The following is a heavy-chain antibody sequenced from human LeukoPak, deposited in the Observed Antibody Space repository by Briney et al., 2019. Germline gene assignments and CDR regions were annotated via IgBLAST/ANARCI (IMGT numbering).Heavy chain of an antibody. CDR3: ARGGYYGSGNDFRFDP. CDR2: IYTSGST. CDR1: GGSISSYD. V-gene: IGHV4-4*07. J-gene: IGHJ5*02. D-gene: IGHD3-10*01. Sequence: SETLSLTCTVSGGSISSYDWSWIRQPAGKGLEWIGRIYTSGSTNYNPSLKSRVTISVDTSKNQFSLKLSSVTAADTAVYYCARGGYYGSGNDFRFDPWGQGTLVTVSS.